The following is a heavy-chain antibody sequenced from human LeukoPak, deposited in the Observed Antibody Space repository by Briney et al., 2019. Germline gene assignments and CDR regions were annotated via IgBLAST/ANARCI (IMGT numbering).Heavy chain of an antibody. CDR1: GGSFSGYY. Sequence: SETLSLTRAVYGGSFSGYYWSWIRQPPGKGLEWIGEINHSGSTNYNPSLKSRVTISVDTSKNQFSLKLSSVTAADTAVYYCARKVGYYGSGSYYGLWGQGTLVTVSS. D-gene: IGHD3-10*01. CDR3: ARKVGYYGSGSYYGL. V-gene: IGHV4-34*01. CDR2: INHSGST. J-gene: IGHJ4*02.